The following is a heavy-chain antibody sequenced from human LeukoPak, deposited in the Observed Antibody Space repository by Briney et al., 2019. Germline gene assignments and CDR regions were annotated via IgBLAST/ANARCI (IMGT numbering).Heavy chain of an antibody. CDR3: ARDHCGGDCVIDY. J-gene: IGHJ4*02. V-gene: IGHV3-7*01. Sequence: GGSLRLSCAASGFTFSSYWMSWVRQAPGKGLEGVANIKQDGSEKYYVDSVKGRFTISRDNAKNSLYLQMNSLRAEDSAVYYCARDHCGGDCVIDYWGQGTLATVSS. CDR2: IKQDGSEK. CDR1: GFTFSSYW. D-gene: IGHD2-21*02.